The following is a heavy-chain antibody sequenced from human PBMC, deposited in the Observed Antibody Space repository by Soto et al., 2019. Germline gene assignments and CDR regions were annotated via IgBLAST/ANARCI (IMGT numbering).Heavy chain of an antibody. CDR2: IFTSGTT. Sequence: SETLSLTCTVSGGSISDHYWSWIRQSTGKGLEWIGRIFTSGTTNYNPSLKSRVTMSIDTSKNQFSLKLKSVTAADTAIYYCASSFGHDSSAFNEWGQGTPVTVSS. V-gene: IGHV4-4*07. J-gene: IGHJ4*02. CDR3: ASSFGHDSSAFNE. CDR1: GGSISDHY. D-gene: IGHD3-22*01.